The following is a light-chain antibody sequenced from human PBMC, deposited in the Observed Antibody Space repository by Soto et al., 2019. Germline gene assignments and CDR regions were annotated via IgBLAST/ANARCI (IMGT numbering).Light chain of an antibody. J-gene: IGLJ1*01. V-gene: IGLV2-11*01. CDR2: DVS. CDR1: SSDVGGYNY. CDR3: CSYAGSPYV. Sequence: QSVLTQPRSVSGSPGQSVTISCTGTSSDVGGYNYVSWYQQHPGKAPKLMIYDVSKRPSGVPDRFSGSKSGNTASLTISRLQAEDEADYYCCSYAGSPYVFGTGTRSPS.